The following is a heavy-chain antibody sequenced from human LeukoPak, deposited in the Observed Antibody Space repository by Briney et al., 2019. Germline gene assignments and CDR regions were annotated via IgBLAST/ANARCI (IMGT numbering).Heavy chain of an antibody. D-gene: IGHD3-10*01. V-gene: IGHV3-23*01. CDR3: AKDSTRGEVDP. CDR2: ISGSGGST. CDR1: GFTFSNCA. Sequence: GGSLRLSCAASGFTFSNCAMSWVRQAPGKGLEWVSAISGSGGSTYYADSVKGRFTISRDNSKNTLYLQMNSLRAEDTAVYYCAKDSTRGEVDPWGQGTLVTVSS. J-gene: IGHJ5*02.